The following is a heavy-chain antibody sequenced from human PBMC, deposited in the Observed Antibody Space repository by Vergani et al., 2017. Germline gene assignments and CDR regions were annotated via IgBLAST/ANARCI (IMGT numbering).Heavy chain of an antibody. CDR3: ASSRPYCTRGSCPAI. V-gene: IGHV4-61*02. D-gene: IGHD2-15*01. CDR1: GESIRSGSHY. Sequence: QVKLQESGPGLLKPSQTLSLTCTVSGESIRSGSHYWSWIRQPAGKGPEWIGHIHTGGSTDLNPSFKSRVSISVDTSKSQFSLKLNSVTVADTAVYYCASSRPYCTRGSCPAIWGQGTLVTVSS. J-gene: IGHJ4*02. CDR2: IHTGGST.